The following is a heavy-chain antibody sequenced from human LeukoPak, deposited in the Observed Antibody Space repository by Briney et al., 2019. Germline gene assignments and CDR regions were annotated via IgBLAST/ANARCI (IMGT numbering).Heavy chain of an antibody. CDR2: IYYSGST. V-gene: IGHV4-61*05. CDR1: GGSISSSSYY. J-gene: IGHJ4*02. Sequence: SETLSLTCTVSGGSISSSSYYWGWIRQPPGKGLEWIAYIYYSGSTNYNPSLRSRVTISVDTSKNQFSLKLSSVTAADTAVYYCARSPPRTMIVVSPSYYFDYWGQGTLVTVSS. D-gene: IGHD3-22*01. CDR3: ARSPPRTMIVVSPSYYFDY.